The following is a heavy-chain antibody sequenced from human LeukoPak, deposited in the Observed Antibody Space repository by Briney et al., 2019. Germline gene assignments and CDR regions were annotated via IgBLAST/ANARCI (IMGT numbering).Heavy chain of an antibody. J-gene: IGHJ5*02. Sequence: GGSLRLSCAASGFTFSSYWMSWVRQAPGKGLGWVANIKQDGSEKYYVDSVKGRFTISRDNAKNSLYLQMNSLRAEDTAVYYCASSLYYYDSSAWFDPWGQGTLVTVSS. D-gene: IGHD3-22*01. V-gene: IGHV3-7*01. CDR2: IKQDGSEK. CDR1: GFTFSSYW. CDR3: ASSLYYYDSSAWFDP.